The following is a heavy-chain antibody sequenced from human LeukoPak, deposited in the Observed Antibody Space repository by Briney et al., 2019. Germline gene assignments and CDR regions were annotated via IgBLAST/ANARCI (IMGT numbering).Heavy chain of an antibody. CDR2: MNPNSGNT. Sequence: ASVKVSCKASGYTFTSYDINWVRQATGQGLEWMGWMNPNSGNTGYAQKFQGRVTMTRNTSISTAYMELSSLRSEDTAVHYCARLVLAADSNWFDPWGQGTLVTVSS. CDR3: ARLVLAADSNWFDP. J-gene: IGHJ5*02. V-gene: IGHV1-8*01. CDR1: GYTFTSYD. D-gene: IGHD6-13*01.